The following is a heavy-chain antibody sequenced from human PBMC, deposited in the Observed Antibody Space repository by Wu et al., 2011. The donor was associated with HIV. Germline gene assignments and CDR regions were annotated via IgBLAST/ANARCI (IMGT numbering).Heavy chain of an antibody. J-gene: IGHJ5*02. CDR1: GDTFSSYA. V-gene: IGHV1-69*15. CDR2: IIPSFAIA. CDR3: ARGRKRGPPNWFDP. Sequence: QLVQSGAEVKKPGSSVKVSCKASGDTFSSYAINWVRQAPGQGLEWMGRIIPSFAIADNAQKFQGRVTVTADESTTTAYMELSSLRCEDTAVYYCARGRKRGPPNWFDPWGQGTLVIVSS.